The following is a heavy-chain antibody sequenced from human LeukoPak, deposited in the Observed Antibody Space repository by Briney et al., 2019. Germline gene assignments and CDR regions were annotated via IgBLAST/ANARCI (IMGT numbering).Heavy chain of an antibody. V-gene: IGHV1-2*02. CDR3: ARDLWDCGGDCYSGYYYYGMDV. J-gene: IGHJ6*02. CDR2: INPNSGGT. D-gene: IGHD2-21*02. Sequence: ASVKVSCKASGYTFTGYYMHWVRQAPGQGLEWMGWINPNSGGTNYAQKFQGRVTMTRDTSISTAYMELSRPRSDDTAVYYCARDLWDCGGDCYSGYYYYGMDVWGQGTTVTVSS. CDR1: GYTFTGYY.